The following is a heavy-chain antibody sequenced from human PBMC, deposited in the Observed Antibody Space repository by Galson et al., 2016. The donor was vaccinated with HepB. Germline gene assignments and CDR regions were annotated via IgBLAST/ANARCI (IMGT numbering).Heavy chain of an antibody. CDR3: ARASWEFPTTFDY. V-gene: IGHV1-18*01. J-gene: IGHJ4*01. CDR1: GYSFTTYG. D-gene: IGHD1-26*01. CDR2: ISVYNGNT. Sequence: SVKVSCKASGYSFTTYGISWVRQAPGQGLEWMGWISVYNGNTRYAQKLQGRVTVTTDTSTSTAYMELRSLRSDDTAVDVCARASWEFPTTFDYWGLEPWSPSPQ.